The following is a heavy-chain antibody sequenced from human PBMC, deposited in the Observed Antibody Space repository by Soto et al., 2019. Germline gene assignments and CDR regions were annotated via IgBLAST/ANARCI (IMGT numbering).Heavy chain of an antibody. CDR1: GYTFTTYG. Sequence: QVQLVQSGAVEKKPGASVKVSCKTSGYTFTTYGMHWVRQAPGQRPEWLGWINAGSGKTKYSQRFQGRVSITRDTSSSTVYVALSILRSEDTAVYYCTVTTKTSYFDYWGQGTLVIVSS. D-gene: IGHD4-17*01. V-gene: IGHV1-3*05. CDR2: INAGSGKT. J-gene: IGHJ4*02. CDR3: TVTTKTSYFDY.